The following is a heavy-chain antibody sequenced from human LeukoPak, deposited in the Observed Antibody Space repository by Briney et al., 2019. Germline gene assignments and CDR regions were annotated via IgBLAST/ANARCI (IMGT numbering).Heavy chain of an antibody. CDR3: ARDGYSSSCPDY. CDR1: GFTFSDSS. D-gene: IGHD6-13*01. Sequence: GGSLRLSCAASGFTFSDSSMSWVRQAPGKGLEWVSYISSTSNTIYYADSVQGRFIVSRDTAKNSLFLDMNSLRHEDTAVYYCARDGYSSSCPDYWGQGTLVTVSS. V-gene: IGHV3-48*02. CDR2: ISSTSNTI. J-gene: IGHJ4*02.